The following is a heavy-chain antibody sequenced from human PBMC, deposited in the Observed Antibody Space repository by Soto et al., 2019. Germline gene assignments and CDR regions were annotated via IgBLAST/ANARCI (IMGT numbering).Heavy chain of an antibody. V-gene: IGHV5-51*01. CDR3: AKQHPLDSHGLFN. CDR2: IYPGDSET. J-gene: IGHJ4*02. Sequence: GESLKISCKASGYGFTSFWIAWVRQTPGKGLAWLGSIYPGDSETRYSPSFQGQVTISADKSITTAYLQWSSLKASDTAMYYCAKQHPLDSHGLFNWGQGTLVTVSS. D-gene: IGHD3-22*01. CDR1: GYGFTSFW.